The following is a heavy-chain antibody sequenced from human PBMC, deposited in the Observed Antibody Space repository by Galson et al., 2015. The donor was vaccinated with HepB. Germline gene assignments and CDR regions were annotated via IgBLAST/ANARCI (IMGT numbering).Heavy chain of an antibody. V-gene: IGHV3-7*01. J-gene: IGHJ4*02. CDR2: MKADGSER. CDR3: GSRWADY. D-gene: IGHD4-23*01. CDR1: GFTFNTYW. Sequence: SLRLSCAASGFTFNTYWMTWIHQAPGKGLEWVANMKADGSERHYVDSVRGRFTISRDNAKNSLYLQMNSLRAEDTAVYYCGSRWADYWGQGTLVTVPS.